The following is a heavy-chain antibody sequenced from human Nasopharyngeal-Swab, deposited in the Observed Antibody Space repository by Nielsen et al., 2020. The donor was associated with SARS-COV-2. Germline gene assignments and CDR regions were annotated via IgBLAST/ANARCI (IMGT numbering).Heavy chain of an antibody. CDR2: ISYDGNTK. D-gene: IGHD6-19*01. J-gene: IGHJ6*03. V-gene: IGHV3-30*03. CDR1: GFTLSHYG. CDR3: ARDSPHQWLDPYYYMDV. Sequence: GGSLRLSCAASGFTLSHYGMHWVRQAPGKGLEWAAAISYDGNTKYYADSAKGRFTISRDSAKNALYLEMNSLRPEDTAVYYCARDSPHQWLDPYYYMDVWGKGTTVTVSS.